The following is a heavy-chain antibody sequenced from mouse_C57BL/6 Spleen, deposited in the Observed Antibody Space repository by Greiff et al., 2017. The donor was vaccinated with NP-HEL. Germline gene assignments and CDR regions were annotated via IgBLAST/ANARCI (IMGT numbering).Heavy chain of an antibody. CDR1: GYTFTDYE. CDR2: IDPETGGT. D-gene: IGHD4-1*01. Sequence: VQLQQSGAELVRPGASVTLSCKASGYTFTDYEMHWVKQTPVHGLEWIGAIDPETGGTAYNQKFKGKAILTADKSSSTAYMELRSLTSEDSAVYYCTRSGLTGLYFDYWGQGTTLTVSS. V-gene: IGHV1-15*01. CDR3: TRSGLTGLYFDY. J-gene: IGHJ2*01.